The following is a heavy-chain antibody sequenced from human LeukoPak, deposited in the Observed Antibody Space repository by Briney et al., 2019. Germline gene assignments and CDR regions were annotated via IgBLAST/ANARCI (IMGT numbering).Heavy chain of an antibody. J-gene: IGHJ4*02. V-gene: IGHV4-34*01. Sequence: SETLSLTCAVYGGSFTGYYWTWIRQPPGKGLEWIGEISHSGDTNYSPSLKSRVTMSVDASRNQFSLKLSSVTAADTAVYYCTRWSHYSTSSAANSWGQRTLVTVSS. CDR3: TRWSHYSTSSAANS. D-gene: IGHD6-6*01. CDR2: ISHSGDT. CDR1: GGSFTGYY.